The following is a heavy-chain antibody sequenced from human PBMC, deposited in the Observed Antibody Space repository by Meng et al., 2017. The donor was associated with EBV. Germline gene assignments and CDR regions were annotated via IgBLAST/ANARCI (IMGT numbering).Heavy chain of an antibody. Sequence: NESWHTLVKPTQTLTLTCHFSGFSLSTSGVGVGWIRQPPGKALEWLALIYWDDDKRYSPSLKSRLTITKDTSKNQVVLTMTNMDPVDTATYYCAHRRDEYSSSWYGWFDPWGQGTLVTVSS. J-gene: IGHJ5*02. D-gene: IGHD6-13*01. V-gene: IGHV2-5*02. CDR1: GFSLSTSGVG. CDR2: IYWDDDK. CDR3: AHRRDEYSSSWYGWFDP.